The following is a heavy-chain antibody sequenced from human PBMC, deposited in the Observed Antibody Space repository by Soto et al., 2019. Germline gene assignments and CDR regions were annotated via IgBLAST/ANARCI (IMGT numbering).Heavy chain of an antibody. CDR2: STTYTQGETT. V-gene: IGHV3-15*01. CDR1: GFSFNNAW. Sequence: EVQLVESGGGLVKPGGSLRLSCAASGFSFNNAWMNWVRQTPEKGLEWVGRSTTYTQGETTQYPAPVKGRFIISRDDSKNPVHLQMNSLKTEDTAVYYCTGGDIAGDFDFWGQGTLVTVSS. D-gene: IGHD5-12*01. CDR3: TGGDIAGDFDF. J-gene: IGHJ4*02.